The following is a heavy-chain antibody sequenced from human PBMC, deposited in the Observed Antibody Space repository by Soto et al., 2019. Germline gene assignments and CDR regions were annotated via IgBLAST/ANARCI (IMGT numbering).Heavy chain of an antibody. V-gene: IGHV4-4*02. CDR2: IYHSGST. CDR3: ARELGYCSSTSCARGHYYYYGMDV. J-gene: IGHJ6*02. Sequence: SETLSLTCAVSGGSISSSNWWSWVRQPPGKGLEWIGEIYHSGSTNYNPSLKSRVTISVDKSKNQFPLKLSSVTAADTAVYYCARELGYCSSTSCARGHYYYYGMDVWGQGTTVTVSS. CDR1: GGSISSSNW. D-gene: IGHD2-2*01.